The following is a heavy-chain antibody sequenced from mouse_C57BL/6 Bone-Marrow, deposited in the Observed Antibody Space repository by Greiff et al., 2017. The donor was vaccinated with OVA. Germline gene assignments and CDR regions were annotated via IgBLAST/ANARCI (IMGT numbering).Heavy chain of an antibody. CDR3: APLHAWFAY. J-gene: IGHJ3*01. V-gene: IGHV1-82*01. Sequence: QVQLQQSGPELVKPGASVKISCKASGYAFSSSWMNWVKQRPGKGLEWIGRIYPGDGDTNYNGKFKGKATLTADKSSSTAYMQLSSLTSEDSAVCVCAPLHAWFAYWGQGTLVTVSA. CDR2: IYPGDGDT. CDR1: GYAFSSSW.